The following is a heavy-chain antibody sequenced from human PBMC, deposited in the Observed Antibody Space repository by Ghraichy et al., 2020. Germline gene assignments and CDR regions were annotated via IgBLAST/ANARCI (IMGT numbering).Heavy chain of an antibody. CDR3: AKERVAFSSNGYWTS. Sequence: GGSLRLSCEASGFTFRNYPMHWIRQAPGKGLEWVAFISYDGTYAYNPDSVKGRFSISRDDSKNTLYLQMNGLRPDDTAVYYCAKERVAFSSNGYWTSWGRGTLVTVSS. V-gene: IGHV3-30*04. CDR1: GFTFRNYP. CDR2: ISYDGTYA. J-gene: IGHJ5*02. D-gene: IGHD6-13*01.